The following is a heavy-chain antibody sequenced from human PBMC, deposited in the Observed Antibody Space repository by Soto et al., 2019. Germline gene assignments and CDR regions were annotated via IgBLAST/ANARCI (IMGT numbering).Heavy chain of an antibody. CDR2: INSVGSTT. CDR3: AKGAWLDF. CDR1: GFTFSSYW. V-gene: IGHV3-74*01. Sequence: GGSLRLSCAASGFTFSSYWMHWVRQAPGKGMVWVSRINSVGSTTGYADSVKARLTISRDNAKNTLYLQMNSLRADDTPLYYCAKGAWLDFWGRGTLVTVSS. J-gene: IGHJ4*02. D-gene: IGHD5-12*01.